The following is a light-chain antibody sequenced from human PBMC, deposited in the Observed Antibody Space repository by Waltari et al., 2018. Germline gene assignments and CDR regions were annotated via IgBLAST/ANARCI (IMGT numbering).Light chain of an antibody. CDR3: QQYNNWPRT. CDR2: GAS. Sequence: EIMMTQSPATLSVSPGERATLSCRASQSLNNNLAWYQQRPGQAPRLLFYGASTMATGVPGRFSGSGSGTEFTLTISSLQSEDFAVYYCQQYNNWPRTFGQGTKVEIK. V-gene: IGKV3-15*01. J-gene: IGKJ1*01. CDR1: QSLNNN.